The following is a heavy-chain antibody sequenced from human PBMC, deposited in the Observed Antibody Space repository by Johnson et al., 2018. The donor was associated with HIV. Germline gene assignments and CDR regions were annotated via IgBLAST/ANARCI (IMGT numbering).Heavy chain of an antibody. CDR2: IKQDGSDK. Sequence: VQLVESGGGLVQPGGSLRLSCAASGFTFSSYWMSWVSQAPGKGLEWVANIKQDGSDKYYVDSVKGRFTISSDNSKNTLYLQMNSLRAEDTAVYYGARDFVGGVPQGAFDIWGQGTMVTVSS. J-gene: IGHJ3*02. CDR3: ARDFVGGVPQGAFDI. CDR1: GFTFSSYW. D-gene: IGHD1-1*01. V-gene: IGHV3-7*01.